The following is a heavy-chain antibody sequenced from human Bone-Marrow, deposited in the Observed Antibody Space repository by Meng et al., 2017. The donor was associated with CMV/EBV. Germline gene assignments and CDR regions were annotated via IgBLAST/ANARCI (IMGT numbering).Heavy chain of an antibody. CDR2: INPNSGGT. D-gene: IGHD6-13*01. J-gene: IGHJ5*02. Sequence: ASVKVSCKASGYTFTGYYMHWVRQAPGQGLEWMGWINPNSGGTNYAQKFQGRVTMTRDTSISTAYMELSRLRSDDTAVYYCARVWQQLARYNWFAPWGPGTLVTCSS. CDR1: GYTFTGYY. V-gene: IGHV1-2*02. CDR3: ARVWQQLARYNWFAP.